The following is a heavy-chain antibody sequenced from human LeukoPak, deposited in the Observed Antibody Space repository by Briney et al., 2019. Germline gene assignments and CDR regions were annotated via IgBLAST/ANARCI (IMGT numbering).Heavy chain of an antibody. Sequence: ASVKVSCKASGYTFTSYDINWVRQATGQGLEWMGWMSPNSGNTGYAQKFQGRVTITRNTSISTAYMELSSLRSEDTAVYYCARGRRPSSGSSNRNWFDPWGQGTLVTVSS. V-gene: IGHV1-8*03. CDR1: GYTFTSYD. D-gene: IGHD1-26*01. CDR2: MSPNSGNT. J-gene: IGHJ5*02. CDR3: ARGRRPSSGSSNRNWFDP.